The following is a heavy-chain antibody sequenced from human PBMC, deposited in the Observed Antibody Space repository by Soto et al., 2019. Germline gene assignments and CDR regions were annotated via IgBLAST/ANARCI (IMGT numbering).Heavy chain of an antibody. CDR3: ARDVGDALSVPGAVFDY. CDR2: ISPYNGNT. CDR1: GYTFKNYG. J-gene: IGHJ4*02. Sequence: ASVKVSCKPSGYTFKNYGISWVRQAPGQGLEWMGWISPYNGNTNYAEKFLGRVTMTTETSTNTASLELRSLKSDDTALYFCARDVGDALSVPGAVFDYWGQGSLVTV. V-gene: IGHV1-18*01. D-gene: IGHD3-16*01.